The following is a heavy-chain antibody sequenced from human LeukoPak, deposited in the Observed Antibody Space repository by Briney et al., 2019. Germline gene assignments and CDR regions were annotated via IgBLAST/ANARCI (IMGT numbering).Heavy chain of an antibody. CDR1: GYTFTSYG. J-gene: IGHJ4*02. D-gene: IGHD3-22*01. CDR3: ARPFSVLGYYYDSSGYYFYDY. V-gene: IGHV1-18*01. Sequence: ASVKVSCKASGYTFTSYGMSWVRQAPGQGLEWMGWISAYNGNTNYAQKLQGRVTMTTDTSTSTAYMELRSLRSDDTAVYYCARPFSVLGYYYDSSGYYFYDYWGQGTLVTVSS. CDR2: ISAYNGNT.